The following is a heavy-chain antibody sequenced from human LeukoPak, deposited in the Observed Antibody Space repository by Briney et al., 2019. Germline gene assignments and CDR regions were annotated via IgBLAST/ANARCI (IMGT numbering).Heavy chain of an antibody. D-gene: IGHD4-17*01. V-gene: IGHV1-18*01. CDR3: ARDEDYGISVNVDY. J-gene: IGHJ4*02. CDR1: GYSFALYG. Sequence: ASVKVSCKASGYSFALYGISWVRQAPGQGPEWMGWISTYNGNTKYAQKFQGRVTMTTDTSTSTAYMELRSLRPDDTAVYYCARDEDYGISVNVDYWGQGALVTVSS. CDR2: ISTYNGNT.